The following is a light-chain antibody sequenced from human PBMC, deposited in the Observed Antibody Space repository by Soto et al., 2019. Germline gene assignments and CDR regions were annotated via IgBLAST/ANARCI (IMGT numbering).Light chain of an antibody. V-gene: IGLV2-14*03. CDR3: SSYTSSSTND. Sequence: QSVLTQPASVSGSPGQSITISCTGTSSDVGGYNYVSWYQHHPGKAPKLMLYDVSNRPSGVSNRFSGSKSANTASLTISGLQAEDEADYYCSSYTSSSTNDFGTGTKVTVL. CDR1: SSDVGGYNY. J-gene: IGLJ1*01. CDR2: DVS.